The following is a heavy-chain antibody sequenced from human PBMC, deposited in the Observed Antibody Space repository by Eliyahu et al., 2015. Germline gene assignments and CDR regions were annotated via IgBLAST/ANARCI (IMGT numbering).Heavy chain of an antibody. Sequence: QLQLQESGPGLVKPSETLSLTCTVSGGSISSSSYYWGWIRQPPGKGLEWIGSIYYSGSTYYNPSLKSRVTISVDTSKNQFSLKLSSVTAADTAVYYCARKRTSWELDYWGQGTLVTVSS. CDR3: ARKRTSWELDY. J-gene: IGHJ4*02. CDR1: GGSISSSSYY. CDR2: IYYSGST. D-gene: IGHD1-26*01. V-gene: IGHV4-39*01.